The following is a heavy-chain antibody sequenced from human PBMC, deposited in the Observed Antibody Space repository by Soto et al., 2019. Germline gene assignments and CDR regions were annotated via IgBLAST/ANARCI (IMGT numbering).Heavy chain of an antibody. Sequence: GASVKVFCKASGYTFTGYYVHWVRQAPGQGLEWMGWINPNSGDTYLAQRFQGRVTMNRDTSIGTAYMELRGLTSDDTAEYYCAKGGAIVAAGTRVYLYNAMDVWGHGTTVTVSS. D-gene: IGHD1-26*01. CDR1: GYTFTGYY. J-gene: IGHJ6*02. CDR2: INPNSGDT. V-gene: IGHV1-2*02. CDR3: AKGGAIVAAGTRVYLYNAMDV.